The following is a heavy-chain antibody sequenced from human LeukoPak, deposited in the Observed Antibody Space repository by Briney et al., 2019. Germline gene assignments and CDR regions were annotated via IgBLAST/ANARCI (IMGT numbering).Heavy chain of an antibody. Sequence: ASVKVSCKASGYTSTSYGITWVRQAPGQGLEWMGWISAYNGNTNYAQKLQGRVTMTTDTSTSTAYTELRSLRSDDTAVYYCARVPALSTGTPNYWGQGTLVTVSS. V-gene: IGHV1-18*01. CDR3: ARVPALSTGTPNY. CDR1: GYTSTSYG. CDR2: ISAYNGNT. D-gene: IGHD1-1*01. J-gene: IGHJ4*02.